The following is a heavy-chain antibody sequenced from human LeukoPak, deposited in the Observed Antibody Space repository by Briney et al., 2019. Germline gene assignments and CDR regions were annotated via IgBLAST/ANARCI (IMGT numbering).Heavy chain of an antibody. J-gene: IGHJ5*02. CDR2: INHSGST. CDR1: GGSFSGYY. CDR3: ARGSPPYYYDSSGYYHVRWFDP. D-gene: IGHD3-22*01. V-gene: IGHV4-34*01. Sequence: PSETLSLTCAVYGGSFSGYYWSWIRQPPGEGLEWIGEINHSGSTNYNPSLKSRVTISVDTSKNQFSLKLSSVTAADTAVYYCARGSPPYYYDSSGYYHVRWFDPWGQGTLVTVSS.